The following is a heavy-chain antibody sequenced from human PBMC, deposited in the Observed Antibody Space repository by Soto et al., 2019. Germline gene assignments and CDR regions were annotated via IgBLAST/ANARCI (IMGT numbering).Heavy chain of an antibody. J-gene: IGHJ6*02. CDR2: IYPGDSDT. Sequence: GESLKISCKGSGYSFTSYWIGWVRQMPGKGLEWMGIIYPGDSDTRYSPSFQGQVTISADKSISTAYLQWSSLKASDTAMYYCASQTEGNGYSGYDPLPTWHYGMDVWGQGTTVTSP. D-gene: IGHD5-12*01. V-gene: IGHV5-51*01. CDR3: ASQTEGNGYSGYDPLPTWHYGMDV. CDR1: GYSFTSYW.